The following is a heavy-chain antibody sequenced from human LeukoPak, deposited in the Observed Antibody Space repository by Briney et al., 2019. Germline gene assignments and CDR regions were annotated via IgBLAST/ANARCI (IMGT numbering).Heavy chain of an antibody. CDR2: INLSGGST. J-gene: IGHJ6*03. Sequence: ASVKVSCKASGYTFTSYYMNWVRQAPGQGLEWMAIINLSGGSTRYAQKFQGRVTMTRDMSTSTAYMELNSLRSEDTAVYYCARGKAAGHYYYYYMDVWGKGTPVTVSS. CDR3: ARGKAAGHYYYYYMDV. CDR1: GYTFTSYY. V-gene: IGHV1-46*01. D-gene: IGHD6-13*01.